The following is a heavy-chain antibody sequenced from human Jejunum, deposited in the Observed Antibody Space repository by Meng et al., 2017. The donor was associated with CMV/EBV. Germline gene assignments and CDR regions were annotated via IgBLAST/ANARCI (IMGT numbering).Heavy chain of an antibody. D-gene: IGHD3-9*01. CDR3: ARAPTSYDILTGYFPNGLDV. CDR1: YP. Sequence: YPILWVLQAPGNGLASVASMTNRDRQIYYADSVKCRFTISRDNAKNSVYLQMNSLRAEDTAVYYCARAPTSYDILTGYFPNGLDVWGQGTTVTVSS. CDR2: MTNRDRQI. J-gene: IGHJ6*02. V-gene: IGHV3-21*03.